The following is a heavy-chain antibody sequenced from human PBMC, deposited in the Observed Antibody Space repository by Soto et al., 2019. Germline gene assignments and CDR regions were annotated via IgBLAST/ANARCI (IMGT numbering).Heavy chain of an antibody. D-gene: IGHD2-2*01. CDR1: GFTFSNAW. J-gene: IGHJ3*02. CDR2: IKSKTDGGTT. CDR3: TTVPGQIVPAASNDAFDI. Sequence: PGGSLRLSCAASGFTFSNAWMSWVRRAPGKGLEWVGRIKSKTDGGTTDYAAPVKGRFTISRDDSKNTLYLQMNSLKTEDTAVYYCTTVPGQIVPAASNDAFDIWGQGTMVTVSS. V-gene: IGHV3-15*01.